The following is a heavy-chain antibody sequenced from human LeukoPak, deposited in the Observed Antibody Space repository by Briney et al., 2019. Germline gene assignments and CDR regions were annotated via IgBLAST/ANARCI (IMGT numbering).Heavy chain of an antibody. Sequence: PSETLSLTFTVSGGSISSGSYYWNWNRQPAGKGLEWNGRIYTTGSTTGSTTYNPSLKSRVTISIDTSKTHFSLELSSVTAADTAVYYCARDESGIAAAGVYWGQGTLVTVSS. D-gene: IGHD6-13*01. CDR3: ARDESGIAAAGVY. J-gene: IGHJ4*02. V-gene: IGHV4-61*02. CDR2: IYTTGSTTGST. CDR1: GGSISSGSYY.